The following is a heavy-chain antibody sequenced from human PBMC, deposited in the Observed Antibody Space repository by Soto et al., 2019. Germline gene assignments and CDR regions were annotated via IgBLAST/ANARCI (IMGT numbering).Heavy chain of an antibody. V-gene: IGHV3-23*01. Sequence: GGSLRLSCAASGFTFSIYAMSWVRQAPGKGLEWVSSISGSGTSSYYADSVKGRFTFSRDSSKNTVSLEMTSLRAEDTAVYYCAKGGRQWLVTSDFNYWGQGALVTVSS. CDR2: ISGSGTSS. CDR3: AKGGRQWLVTSDFNY. CDR1: GFTFSIYA. J-gene: IGHJ4*02. D-gene: IGHD6-19*01.